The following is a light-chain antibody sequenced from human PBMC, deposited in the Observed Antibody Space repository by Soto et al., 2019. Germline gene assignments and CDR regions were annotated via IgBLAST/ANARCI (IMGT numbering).Light chain of an antibody. V-gene: IGLV2-23*01. J-gene: IGLJ1*01. CDR2: EGS. CDR3: CSYAGSTTFYV. CDR1: SSDVGSYNL. Sequence: SVLTQPASVSGSPGQSITISCTGTSSDVGSYNLVSWYQQHPGKAPKLMIFEGSKRPSGVSNRFSASKSGTTASLTISGLQAEDEADYYCCSYAGSTTFYVFGAGTKVTVL.